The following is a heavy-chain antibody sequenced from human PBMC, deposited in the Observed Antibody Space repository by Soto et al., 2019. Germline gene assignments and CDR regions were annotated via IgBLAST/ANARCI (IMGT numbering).Heavy chain of an antibody. J-gene: IGHJ4*02. CDR3: ARRSPGNFDY. D-gene: IGHD3-10*01. CDR2: INWNASTT. CDR1: GFTFEDYG. V-gene: IGHV3-20*04. Sequence: EVQLVQSGGGVVRPGESLRLSCAASGFTFEDYGMTWVRQAPGKGLEWVSGINWNASTTSYADSVKGRFTVSRDNAKNSLFLQMNSRRAEDTAFYYCARRSPGNFDYWGQGTLVTVSS.